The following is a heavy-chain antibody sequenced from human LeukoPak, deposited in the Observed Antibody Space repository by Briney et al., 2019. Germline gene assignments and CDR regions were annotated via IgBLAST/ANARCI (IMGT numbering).Heavy chain of an antibody. V-gene: IGHV4-39*07. CDR2: IYYSGST. CDR1: GGSISSSSYY. Sequence: SETLSLTCTVSGGSISSSSYYWGWIRQPPGKGLEWIGSIYYSGSTYYNPSLKSRVTISVDTSKNQFSLKLSSVTAADTAVYYCAGSMPHSGSPAGIPWGQGTLVTVSS. J-gene: IGHJ5*02. D-gene: IGHD1-26*01. CDR3: AGSMPHSGSPAGIP.